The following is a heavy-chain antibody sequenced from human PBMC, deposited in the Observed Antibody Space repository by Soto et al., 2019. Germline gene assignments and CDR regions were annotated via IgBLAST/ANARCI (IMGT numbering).Heavy chain of an antibody. CDR3: ARSGRGSGSLIVDY. Sequence: SETLSLTCTVSGGSISSSSYYWGWIRQPPGKGLEWIGSIYYSGSTYYNPSLKSRVTISVDTSKNQFSLKLSSVTAADTAVYYCARSGRGSGSLIVDYWGQGTLVTVSS. V-gene: IGHV4-39*01. CDR2: IYYSGST. D-gene: IGHD3-22*01. J-gene: IGHJ4*02. CDR1: GGSISSSSYY.